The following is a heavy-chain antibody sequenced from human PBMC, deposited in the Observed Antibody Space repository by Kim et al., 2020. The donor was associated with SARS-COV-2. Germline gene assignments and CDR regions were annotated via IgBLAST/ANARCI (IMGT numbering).Heavy chain of an antibody. V-gene: IGHV1-8*01. CDR1: GYTFTSYD. CDR3: ARDRTRYGSGSYYNAERAFDI. J-gene: IGHJ3*02. Sequence: ASVKVSCKASGYTFTSYDINWVRQATGQGLEWMGWMNPNSGNTGYAQKFQGRVTMTRNTSISTAYMELSSLRSEDTAVYYCARDRTRYGSGSYYNAERAFDIWGQGTMVTVSS. D-gene: IGHD3-10*01. CDR2: MNPNSGNT.